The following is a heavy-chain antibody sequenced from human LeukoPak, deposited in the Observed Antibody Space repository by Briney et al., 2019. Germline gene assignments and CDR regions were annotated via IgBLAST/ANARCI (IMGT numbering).Heavy chain of an antibody. Sequence: ASVKVSCKASGYTFTGYYMHWVRQAPGQGLEWMGWINPNSGGTNYAQKFQGRVTMTRDTAISTSYMELSRLRSDDTAVYYCASNIAAAGTGSNFDYWGQGTLVTVSS. CDR2: INPNSGGT. D-gene: IGHD6-13*01. CDR3: ASNIAAAGTGSNFDY. CDR1: GYTFTGYY. J-gene: IGHJ4*02. V-gene: IGHV1-2*02.